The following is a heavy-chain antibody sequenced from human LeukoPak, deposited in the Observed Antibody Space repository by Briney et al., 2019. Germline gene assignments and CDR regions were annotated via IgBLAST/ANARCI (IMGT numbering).Heavy chain of an antibody. CDR1: GDSVSSGNYY. D-gene: IGHD3-10*01. Sequence: PSETLSLTCTVSGDSVSSGNYYWSWIRQPPGKGLEWIGYIYYTGNTNYYPSLKSRVTISVDTSKNQFSLKLSSVTAADTAVYYCARDTSAYYYGSGSYSDWYFDLWGRGTLVTVSS. CDR2: IYYTGNT. V-gene: IGHV4-61*01. CDR3: ARDTSAYYYGSGSYSDWYFDL. J-gene: IGHJ2*01.